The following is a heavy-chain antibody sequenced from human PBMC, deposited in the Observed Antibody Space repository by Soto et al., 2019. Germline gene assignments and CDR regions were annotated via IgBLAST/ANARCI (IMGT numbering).Heavy chain of an antibody. Sequence: QVQLQESGPGLVKPSGTLSLNCAVSGGSISSSNWWGWVRKPPGKGLARIGASYHSGSTNYNPCLNSRVTISVDKSKNQFSLKLSSVAAADTAVYYCARGLDYDFWSGSNWFDPWGQGALVTVS. CDR3: ARGLDYDFWSGSNWFDP. V-gene: IGHV4-4*02. CDR1: GGSISSSNW. CDR2: SYHSGST. J-gene: IGHJ5*02. D-gene: IGHD3-3*01.